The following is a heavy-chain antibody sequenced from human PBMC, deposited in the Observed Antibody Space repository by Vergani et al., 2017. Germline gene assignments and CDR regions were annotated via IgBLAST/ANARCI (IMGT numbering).Heavy chain of an antibody. CDR1: GFDFNKAW. V-gene: IGHV3-15*01. D-gene: IGHD2-15*01. CDR2: INSKGNGGTT. CDR3: TTAAQVVTRRAMDY. Sequence: EVQLVESGGGLVKPGGSLRLSCAASGFDFNKAWMSWVRQAPGKGLEWVGRINSKGNGGTTDFAAPVQGRFTISRDDSKNTLYLQMKSLKTEDTGVYYCTTAAQVVTRRAMDYWGQGTLVIVSP. J-gene: IGHJ4*02.